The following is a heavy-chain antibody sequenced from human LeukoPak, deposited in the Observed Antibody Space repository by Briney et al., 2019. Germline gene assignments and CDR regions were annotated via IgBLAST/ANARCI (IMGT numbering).Heavy chain of an antibody. CDR3: ARSYTRVFHFDY. J-gene: IGHJ4*02. Sequence: PGGSLRLSCAASGFTFSSYAMSWVRQAPGKGLEWGSAISGSGGSTYYADSVKGRFTISRDNSKNTLYLQMNSLRAEDTAVYYCARSYTRVFHFDYWGQGTLVTVSS. V-gene: IGHV3-23*01. CDR1: GFTFSSYA. D-gene: IGHD3-16*02. CDR2: ISGSGGST.